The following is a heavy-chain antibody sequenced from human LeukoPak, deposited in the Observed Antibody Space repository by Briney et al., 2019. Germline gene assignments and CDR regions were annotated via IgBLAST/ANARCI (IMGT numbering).Heavy chain of an antibody. Sequence: PGGSLRLSCAASGFTFSSYEMNWVRQAPGKGLEWVSYISCSGSTIYYADYVKGRFTISRDNAKTSLYLQMNSLRAEDTAVYYSARGSGYSSSWSDYWGQGTLVTVSS. D-gene: IGHD6-13*01. CDR1: GFTFSSYE. CDR3: ARGSGYSSSWSDY. V-gene: IGHV3-48*03. J-gene: IGHJ4*02. CDR2: ISCSGSTI.